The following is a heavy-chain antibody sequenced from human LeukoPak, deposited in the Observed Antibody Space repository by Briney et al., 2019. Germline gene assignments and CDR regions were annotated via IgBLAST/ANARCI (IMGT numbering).Heavy chain of an antibody. CDR2: ISSSSSYI. D-gene: IGHD4-23*01. CDR1: GFTFSSYS. CDR3: GKDPNGNFIGAFDF. J-gene: IGHJ3*01. Sequence: GGSLRLSCAASGFTFSSYSMNWVRQAPGKGLEWVSSISSSSSYIYYADSVKGRFTISRDNSKGTLYLQMDSLRVEDTAVYYCGKDPNGNFIGAFDFWGQGTMVTVSS. V-gene: IGHV3-21*04.